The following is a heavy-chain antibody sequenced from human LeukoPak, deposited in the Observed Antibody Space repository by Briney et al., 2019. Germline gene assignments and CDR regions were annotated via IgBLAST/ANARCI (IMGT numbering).Heavy chain of an antibody. D-gene: IGHD1-7*01. CDR2: INQDGSVK. CDR3: ARWEIRGTAHQLDY. J-gene: IGHJ4*02. Sequence: GGSLRLSCAASGFTLSSHWMSWVRQAPGKGLEWVANINQDGSVKYYVDSVKGRFTISRDNAKNSMYLQMNSLRAEDTAAYYCARWEIRGTAHQLDYWGQGTLVTVSS. CDR1: GFTLSSHW. V-gene: IGHV3-7*01.